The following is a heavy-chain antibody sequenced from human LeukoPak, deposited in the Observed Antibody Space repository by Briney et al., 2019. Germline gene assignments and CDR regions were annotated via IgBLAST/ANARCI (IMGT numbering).Heavy chain of an antibody. V-gene: IGHV1-8*01. CDR2: MNPNSGNT. D-gene: IGHD2-21*02. CDR3: ARVFCSGGDCYRYFDY. J-gene: IGHJ4*02. Sequence: ASVKVSCKASGYMFTSYDINWVRQVTGQGLEWMGWMNPNSGNTGFGQKFQGRVTMTRDTSISTAYMELSSLRSEDTAVYYCARVFCSGGDCYRYFDYWGQGTLVTVSS. CDR1: GYMFTSYD.